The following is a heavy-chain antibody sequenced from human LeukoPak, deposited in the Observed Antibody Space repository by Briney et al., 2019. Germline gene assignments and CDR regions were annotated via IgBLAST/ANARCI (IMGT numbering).Heavy chain of an antibody. CDR1: GYIFTNHW. CDR2: IHPGDSDT. V-gene: IGHV5-51*01. D-gene: IGHD2-2*01. J-gene: IGHJ4*02. CDR3: ARHLGYCSDTRCQGYFDN. Sequence: GESLKISCKGSGYIFTNHWIAWVRQMPGKGLEWMGIIHPGDSDTKYSPSFQGQVTISVDKSITTAYLQWNSLKASDTAMYYCARHLGYCSDTRCQGYFDNWGQGTPVTVSS.